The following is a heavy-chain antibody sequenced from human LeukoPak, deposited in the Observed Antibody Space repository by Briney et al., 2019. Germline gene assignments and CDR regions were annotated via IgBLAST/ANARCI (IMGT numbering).Heavy chain of an antibody. CDR1: GYTFTGYY. Sequence: VASVKVSCKASGYTFTGYYMHWVRQAPGQGLEWMGWISAYNGNTNYAQKLQGRVTMTTDTSTSTAYMELRSLRSDDTAVYYCARDIRRYSIAAADMGDYWGQGTLVTVSS. CDR2: ISAYNGNT. D-gene: IGHD6-13*01. J-gene: IGHJ4*02. CDR3: ARDIRRYSIAAADMGDY. V-gene: IGHV1-18*04.